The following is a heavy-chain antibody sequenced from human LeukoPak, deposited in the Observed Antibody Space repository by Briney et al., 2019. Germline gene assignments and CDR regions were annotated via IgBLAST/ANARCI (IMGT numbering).Heavy chain of an antibody. CDR2: ISAYNGNT. Sequence: ASVKVSCKASGYTFTSYGISWVRQAPGQGLEWMGWISAYNGNTNYAQKLQGRVTMTTDTSTSTAYMELRSLRSDDTAVYYCARGSRESGTMIVVGLLGDYWGQGTLVTVSS. J-gene: IGHJ4*02. CDR1: GYTFTSYG. D-gene: IGHD3-22*01. V-gene: IGHV1-18*01. CDR3: ARGSRESGTMIVVGLLGDY.